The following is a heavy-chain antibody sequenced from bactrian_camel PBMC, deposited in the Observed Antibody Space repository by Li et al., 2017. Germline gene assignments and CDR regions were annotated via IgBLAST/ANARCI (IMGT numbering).Heavy chain of an antibody. D-gene: IGHD3*01. V-gene: IGHV3S53*01. CDR1: RYSGNSKS. Sequence: HVQLVESGGDSVQTGGSLRLSCTVSRYSGNSKSMAWYRQAPGKGRVGVADIDYYGRTTYAGSVKGRFTVSKDNVANTLNLQMNTLKPEDTAMYYCAAGLPGANRCSDYWGQGTQVTVS. J-gene: IGHJ4*01. CDR2: IDYYGRT. CDR3: AAGLPGANRCSDY.